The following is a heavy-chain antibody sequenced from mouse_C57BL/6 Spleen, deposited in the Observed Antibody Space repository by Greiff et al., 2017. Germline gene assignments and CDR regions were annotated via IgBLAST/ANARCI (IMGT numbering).Heavy chain of an antibody. CDR1: GFTFSDYG. D-gene: IGHD2-1*01. CDR3: ARGGNYVDYAIDY. Sequence: EVKLVESGGGLVKPGGSLKLSCAASGFTFSDYGMHWVRQAPEKGLEWVAYISSGSSTIYYAATVQGRFTISRDNAKNTLFLQMTSLRSEDTAMYYCARGGNYVDYAIDYWGQGTSVTVSS. J-gene: IGHJ4*01. CDR2: ISSGSSTI. V-gene: IGHV5-17*01.